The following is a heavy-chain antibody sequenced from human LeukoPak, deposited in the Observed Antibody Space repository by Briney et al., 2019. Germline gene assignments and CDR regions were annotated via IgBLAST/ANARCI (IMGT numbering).Heavy chain of an antibody. V-gene: IGHV4-34*01. Sequence: SETLSLTCAVYGGSFSGYYWSWIRQPPGKGLEWIGEINHSGSTNYNPSLKSRVTISVDTSKNQFSLKLSSVTAADTAVYYCASHDNWLVGDWFDPWGQGTLVTVSS. J-gene: IGHJ5*02. D-gene: IGHD1-1*01. CDR3: ASHDNWLVGDWFDP. CDR2: INHSGST. CDR1: GGSFSGYY.